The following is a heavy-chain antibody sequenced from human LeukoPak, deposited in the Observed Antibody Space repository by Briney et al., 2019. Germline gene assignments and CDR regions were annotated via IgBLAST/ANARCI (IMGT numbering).Heavy chain of an antibody. D-gene: IGHD3-22*01. CDR3: ARGPYDSSGYDD. Sequence: ASVKVSCKASGYTFTGHYMHWVRQAPGQGLEWMGWINPNSGGTNYAQKFQGRVTMTRDTSISTAYMELSRLRSDDTAVYYCARGPYDSSGYDDWGQGTLVTVSS. V-gene: IGHV1-2*02. J-gene: IGHJ4*02. CDR2: INPNSGGT. CDR1: GYTFTGHY.